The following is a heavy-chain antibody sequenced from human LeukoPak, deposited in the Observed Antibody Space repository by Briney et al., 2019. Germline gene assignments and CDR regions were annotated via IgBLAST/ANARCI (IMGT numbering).Heavy chain of an antibody. V-gene: IGHV1-8*03. D-gene: IGHD3-22*01. J-gene: IGHJ5*02. CDR1: GYTFTSSD. Sequence: ASVKVSCKASGYTFTSSDINWVRQATGQGLEWMGWMNPNSGNTGYAQKFQGRVTISRNNSMNTVYMELSSLRSEDTAVYYCARGAHVRMYDSNHNCFDPWGQGTLVTVSS. CDR2: MNPNSGNT. CDR3: ARGAHVRMYDSNHNCFDP.